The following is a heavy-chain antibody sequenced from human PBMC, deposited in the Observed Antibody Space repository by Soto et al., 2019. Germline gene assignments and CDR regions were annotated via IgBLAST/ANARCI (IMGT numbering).Heavy chain of an antibody. J-gene: IGHJ4*02. CDR1: GGSISSYY. D-gene: IGHD2-2*01. V-gene: IGHV4-59*08. CDR2: IYYSGST. CDR3: ASYKCISTSCYVADY. Sequence: SETLSLTCTVSGGSISSYYWSWIRQPPGKGLEWIGYIYYSGSTNYNPSLKSRVTISVDTSKNQFSLKLSSVTAADTAVYYCASYKCISTSCYVADYWGQGTLVPVSS.